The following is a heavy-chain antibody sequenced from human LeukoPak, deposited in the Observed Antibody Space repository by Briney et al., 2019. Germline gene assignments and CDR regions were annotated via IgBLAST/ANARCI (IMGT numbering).Heavy chain of an antibody. D-gene: IGHD5-18*01. CDR3: AREGIQLWMTGAFDI. CDR2: ISSSSSYI. V-gene: IGHV3-21*04. J-gene: IGHJ3*02. CDR1: GFTVSSNY. Sequence: GGSLRLSCAASGFTVSSNYFAWVRQAPGKGLEWVSSISSSSSYIYYADSVKGRFTISRDNSKNTLYLQMNSLRAEDTAVYYCAREGIQLWMTGAFDIWGQGTMVTVSS.